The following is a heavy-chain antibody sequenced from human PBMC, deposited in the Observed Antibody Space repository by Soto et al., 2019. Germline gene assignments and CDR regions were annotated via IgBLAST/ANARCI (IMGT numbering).Heavy chain of an antibody. CDR3: ARDLRGSSNNYYYYGMDV. CDR2: IWYDGSNK. D-gene: IGHD6-6*01. CDR1: GFTFSSYG. J-gene: IGHJ6*02. V-gene: IGHV3-33*01. Sequence: QVQLVESGGGVVQPGRSLRLSCAASGFTFSSYGMHWVRQAPGKGLEWVAVIWYDGSNKYYADSVKGRFTISRDNAKNSLYLQMNSLRAEDTAVYYCARDLRGSSNNYYYYGMDVWGQGTTVTVSS.